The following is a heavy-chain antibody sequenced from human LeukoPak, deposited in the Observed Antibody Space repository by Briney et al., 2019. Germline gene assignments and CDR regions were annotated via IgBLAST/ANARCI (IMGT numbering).Heavy chain of an antibody. CDR1: GFTFSSYW. CDR3: AKGARYYGSGSYDY. Sequence: GGSLRLSCAASGFTFSSYWMSWVRQAPGKGLEWVVNIKQDGSEKYYVDSVKGRFTISRDNAKNSLYLQMNSLRAEDTAVYYCAKGARYYGSGSYDYWGQGTLVTVSS. J-gene: IGHJ4*02. V-gene: IGHV3-7*01. CDR2: IKQDGSEK. D-gene: IGHD3-10*01.